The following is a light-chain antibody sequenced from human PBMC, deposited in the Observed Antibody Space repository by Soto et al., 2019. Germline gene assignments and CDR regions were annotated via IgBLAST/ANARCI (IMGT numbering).Light chain of an antibody. V-gene: IGKV3-15*01. CDR2: DAS. CDR1: ESVSRN. Sequence: EVVMTQSPATLPVSPGERATLSCRASESVSRNLAWYQQKPGQAPRLLIYDASTRATGVPARFSGSGSGTEFTLTISSLQSEDFAVYYCQQYNNWPPYTFGQGTKVDIK. J-gene: IGKJ2*01. CDR3: QQYNNWPPYT.